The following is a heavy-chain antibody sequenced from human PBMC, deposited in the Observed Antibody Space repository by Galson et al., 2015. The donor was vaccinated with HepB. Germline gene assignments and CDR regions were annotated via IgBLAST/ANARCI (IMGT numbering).Heavy chain of an antibody. CDR3: ATSGLYCTGDYCFPDH. Sequence: SLRLSCAASGFTVSLNYMSWVRQAPGQGLEWVSIIYKGGNTYYADSVQGRFTISRDNSKNTLYLRMNALRAEDTAMYYCATSGLYCTGDYCFPDHWGQGTLVTVSS. D-gene: IGHD2-8*02. V-gene: IGHV3-53*01. J-gene: IGHJ4*02. CDR1: GFTVSLNY. CDR2: IYKGGNT.